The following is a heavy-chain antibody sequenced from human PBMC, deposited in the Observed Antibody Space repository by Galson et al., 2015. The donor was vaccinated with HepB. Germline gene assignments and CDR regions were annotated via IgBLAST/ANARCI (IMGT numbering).Heavy chain of an antibody. Sequence: SVKVSCKASGYTFTSYAMHWVRQAPGQRLEWMGWINAGNGNTKYSQKFQGRVTITRDTSASTAYMELSSLRSEDTAVYYCARASRPGILTGSSWWFDPWGQGTLVTVSS. CDR1: GYTFTSYA. J-gene: IGHJ5*02. CDR2: INAGNGNT. D-gene: IGHD3-9*01. CDR3: ARASRPGILTGSSWWFDP. V-gene: IGHV1-3*01.